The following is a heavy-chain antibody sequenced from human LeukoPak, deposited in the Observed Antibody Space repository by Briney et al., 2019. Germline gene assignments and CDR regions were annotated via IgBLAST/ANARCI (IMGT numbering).Heavy chain of an antibody. CDR2: IHYSGST. V-gene: IGHV4-59*11. J-gene: IGHJ4*01. D-gene: IGHD2-15*01. CDR1: GDSIRNHY. CDR3: ARVSLSGYCNGASCYFDY. Sequence: SETLSLTCTVSGDSIRNHYWSWIRQPPGKGLECIGVIHYSGSTNYNPSVKSRVTISVDTPKNQFSLKLNSVTAADTAVYFCARVSLSGYCNGASCYFDYWGHGTLVTVSS.